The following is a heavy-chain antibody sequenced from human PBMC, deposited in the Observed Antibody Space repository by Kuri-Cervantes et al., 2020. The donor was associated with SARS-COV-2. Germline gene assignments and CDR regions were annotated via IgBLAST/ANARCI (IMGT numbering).Heavy chain of an antibody. Sequence: ETLSLTCAASGFTFNNYWMHWVRQTPGKGLEWVSAISGSGGSTYYADSVKGRFTISRDNSKNTLYLQMNSLRAEDTAVYYCAKCGELLTSSYYYYGMDVWGQGTTVTVSS. J-gene: IGHJ6*02. V-gene: IGHV3-23*01. CDR1: GFTFNNYW. CDR3: AKCGELLTSSYYYYGMDV. D-gene: IGHD1-26*01. CDR2: ISGSGGST.